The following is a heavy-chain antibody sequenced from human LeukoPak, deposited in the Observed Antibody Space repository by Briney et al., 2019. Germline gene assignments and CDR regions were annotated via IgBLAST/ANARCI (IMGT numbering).Heavy chain of an antibody. CDR3: ARDLLNDEGSSYFFDQ. CDR1: GFTFSSYS. D-gene: IGHD2-2*01. J-gene: IGHJ4*02. Sequence: GGSLRLSCAASGFTFSSYSMNWVRQAPGKGLEWVSYISQSSDRIYHADSVKGRFTISRDNAKNSLYLQMDSLRVEDTAVYYCARDLLNDEGSSYFFDQCGQGTLVTVAS. CDR2: ISQSSDRI. V-gene: IGHV3-48*04.